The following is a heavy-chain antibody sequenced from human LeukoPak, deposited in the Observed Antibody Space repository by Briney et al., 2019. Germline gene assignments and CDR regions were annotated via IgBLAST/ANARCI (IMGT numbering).Heavy chain of an antibody. J-gene: IGHJ4*02. CDR1: GFTFSSSG. V-gene: IGHV3-33*06. Sequence: QPGGSLRLSCAASGFTFSSSGMHWVRQAPGKGLEWVAVIWYDGSNKYYADSVKGRFTISRDNSKNTLYLQMNSLRAEDTAVYYCAKNRAPLRYFDWLLRGACFDYWGQGTLVTVSS. D-gene: IGHD3-9*01. CDR3: AKNRAPLRYFDWLLRGACFDY. CDR2: IWYDGSNK.